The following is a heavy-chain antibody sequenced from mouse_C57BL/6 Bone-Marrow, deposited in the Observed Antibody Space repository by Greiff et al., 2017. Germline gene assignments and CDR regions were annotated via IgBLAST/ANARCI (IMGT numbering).Heavy chain of an antibody. CDR1: GFTFSSYA. D-gene: IGHD2-4*01. V-gene: IGHV5-4*01. Sequence: EVQRVESGGGLVKPGGSLKLSCAASGFTFSSYAMSWVRQTPEKRLAWVATISDGGSYTYYPDNVKGRFTISRDNAKNNLYLQMSHLKSEDTAMXYCASEGYDYTWFAYWGQGTLVTVSA. CDR3: ASEGYDYTWFAY. CDR2: ISDGGSYT. J-gene: IGHJ3*01.